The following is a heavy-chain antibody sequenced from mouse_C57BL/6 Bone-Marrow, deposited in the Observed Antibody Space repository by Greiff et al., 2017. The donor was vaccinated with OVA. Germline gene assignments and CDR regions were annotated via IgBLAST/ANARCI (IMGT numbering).Heavy chain of an antibody. CDR3: ARGGAGTPFAY. CDR2: IHPNSGST. J-gene: IGHJ3*01. Sequence: VQLQQPGAELVKPGASVKLSCKASGYTFTSYWMHWVTQRPGQGLEWIGMIHPNSGSTNYNEKFKSKATLPVDKSYSPAYLQLSSLTSEDSAVYYCARGGAGTPFAYWGQGTLVTVSA. D-gene: IGHD4-1*01. V-gene: IGHV1-64*01. CDR1: GYTFTSYW.